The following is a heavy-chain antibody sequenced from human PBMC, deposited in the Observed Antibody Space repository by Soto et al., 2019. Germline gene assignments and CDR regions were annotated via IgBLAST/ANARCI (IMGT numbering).Heavy chain of an antibody. Sequence: QVQLVPSGAEVKTPGASVKVSCKASGYTFTSYYMHWVRQAPGQGFEWMGIINPSGGSTSYAQKVQGRVTITRDTSTSTVYMELGSLRSEDAAVYYCASSSPGSRTLMDIWCQGTMVTVPS. J-gene: IGHJ3*02. V-gene: IGHV1-46*03. D-gene: IGHD6-13*01. CDR3: ASSSPGSRTLMDI. CDR1: GYTFTSYY. CDR2: INPSGGST.